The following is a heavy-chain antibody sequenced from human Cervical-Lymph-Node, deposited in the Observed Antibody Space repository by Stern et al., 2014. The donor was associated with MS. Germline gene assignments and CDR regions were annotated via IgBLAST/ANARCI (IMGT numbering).Heavy chain of an antibody. J-gene: IGHJ6*02. CDR2: TFFDGSSK. V-gene: IGHV3-30*13. Sequence: QVQLVESGGGVVKPGGSLRLSCTFSGFTLSSNGMAWGRQAQGQGIAWGVVTFFDGSSKYYADPVMDRFTIFRDDSSKSLDVLKNSLRAEDTAVYYCARERNGVPSPIYYYYGMDVWGQGTTVTVSS. CDR1: GFTLSSNG. D-gene: IGHD2-8*01. CDR3: ARERNGVPSPIYYYYGMDV.